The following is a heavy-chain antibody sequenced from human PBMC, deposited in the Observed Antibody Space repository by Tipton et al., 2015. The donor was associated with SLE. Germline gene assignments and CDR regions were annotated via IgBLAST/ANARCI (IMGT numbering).Heavy chain of an antibody. D-gene: IGHD6-13*01. V-gene: IGHV4-39*07. CDR2: IFYSGGT. CDR1: GGSIRSSSYY. Sequence: TLSLTCTVSGGSIRSSSYYWVWIRQPPGKGLGWIGIIFYSGGTYSNPSLKSRVSMSVDTSKNQFSLTVNSVTAADTAVYYCARENVAADGALDVWGQGTMVTVSS. J-gene: IGHJ3*01. CDR3: ARENVAADGALDV.